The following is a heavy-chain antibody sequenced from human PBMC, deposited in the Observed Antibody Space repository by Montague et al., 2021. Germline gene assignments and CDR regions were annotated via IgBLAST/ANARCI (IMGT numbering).Heavy chain of an antibody. V-gene: IGHV3-30-3*01. CDR3: ARDKVGDSSGTVFDY. CDR1: GFLFSSYA. J-gene: IGHJ4*02. CDR2: ISDDGGNK. Sequence: SLRLSCAASGFLFSSYAMHWVRRAPGKGLEWVAVISDDGGNKYYADTVKGRFTISRDNFKNTLYVQMNSLRPEDTAVYYCARDKVGDSSGTVFDYWGQGTLVTVSS. D-gene: IGHD3-22*01.